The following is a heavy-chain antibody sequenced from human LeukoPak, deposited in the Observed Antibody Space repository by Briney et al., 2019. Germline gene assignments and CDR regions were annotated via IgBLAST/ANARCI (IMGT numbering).Heavy chain of an antibody. CDR2: ISSSSSYI. D-gene: IGHD1-26*01. CDR1: GFTFSSYA. J-gene: IGHJ4*02. V-gene: IGHV3-21*01. CDR3: ARDVGATPDY. Sequence: GSLRLSCAASGFTFSSYAMSWVRQAPGKGLEWVSSISSSSSYIYYADSVKGRFTISRDNAKNSLYLQMNSLRAEDTAVYYCARDVGATPDYWGQGTLVTVSS.